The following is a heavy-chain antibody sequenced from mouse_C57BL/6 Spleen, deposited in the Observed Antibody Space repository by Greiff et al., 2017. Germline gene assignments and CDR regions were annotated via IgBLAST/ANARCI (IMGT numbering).Heavy chain of an antibody. CDR3: ARYYYGSSYGAMDY. CDR1: GYTFTSYG. D-gene: IGHD1-1*01. Sequence: VQGVESGAELARPGASVKLSCKASGYTFTSYGISWVKQRTGQGLEWIGEIYPRSGNTYYNEKFKGKATLTADKSSSTAYMELRSLTSEDSAVYFCARYYYGSSYGAMDYWGQGTSVTVSS. V-gene: IGHV1-81*01. J-gene: IGHJ4*01. CDR2: IYPRSGNT.